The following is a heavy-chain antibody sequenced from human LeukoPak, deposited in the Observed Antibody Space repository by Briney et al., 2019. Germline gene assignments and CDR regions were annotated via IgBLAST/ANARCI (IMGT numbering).Heavy chain of an antibody. V-gene: IGHV3-7*01. D-gene: IGHD3-3*01. CDR2: IKQDGSEK. Sequence: GGSLRLSCAASGFTFSSYWMSWVRQAPGKGLEWVANIKQDGSEKYYVDSVKGRFTISRDNAKNSLYLQMNSLRAEDTAVYYCAREGDDFWSGYLNWFDPWGQGTLVTVSS. CDR3: AREGDDFWSGYLNWFDP. CDR1: GFTFSSYW. J-gene: IGHJ5*02.